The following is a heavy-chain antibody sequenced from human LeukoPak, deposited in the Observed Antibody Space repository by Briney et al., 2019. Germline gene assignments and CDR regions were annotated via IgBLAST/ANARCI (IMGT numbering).Heavy chain of an antibody. CDR2: INHSGST. D-gene: IGHD3-22*01. J-gene: IGHJ3*02. Sequence: SETLSLTCTVSGYSISSGYYWGWIRQPPVKGLEWIGEINHSGSTNYNPSLKSRVTISVDTSKNQFSLKLSSVTAADTAVYYCARCFISPLGGYYYSDAFDIWGQGTMVTVSS. CDR3: ARCFISPLGGYYYSDAFDI. CDR1: GYSISSGYY. V-gene: IGHV4-38-2*02.